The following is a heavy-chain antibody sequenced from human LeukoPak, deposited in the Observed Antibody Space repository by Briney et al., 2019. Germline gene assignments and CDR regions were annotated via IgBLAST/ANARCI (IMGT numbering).Heavy chain of an antibody. CDR2: IIPTFGTA. J-gene: IGHJ6*03. Sequence: GASVKVSCKASGGTFSSYAISWVRQAPGQGLEWMGGIIPTFGTANYAQKFQGRVTITTDESTSTAYMELSSLRSEDTAVYYCARSLGSLRYYYYYMDVWGKGTTVTVSS. CDR3: ARSLGSLRYYYYYMDV. CDR1: GGTFSSYA. D-gene: IGHD2-15*01. V-gene: IGHV1-69*05.